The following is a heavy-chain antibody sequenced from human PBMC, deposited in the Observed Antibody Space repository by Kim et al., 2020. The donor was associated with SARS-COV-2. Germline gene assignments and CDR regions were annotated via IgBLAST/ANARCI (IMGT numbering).Heavy chain of an antibody. CDR2: T. J-gene: IGHJ3*01. V-gene: IGHV3-23*01. CDR3: AKNRPGGGALDV. D-gene: IGHD3-10*01. Sequence: TDSAGSVRGRFTISRDNSKHTLYLQMDSLRADDTAVYYCAKNRPGGGALDVWGQGTTVTVSS.